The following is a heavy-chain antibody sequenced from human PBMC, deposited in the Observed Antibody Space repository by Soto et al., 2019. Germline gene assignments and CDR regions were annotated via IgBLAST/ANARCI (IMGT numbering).Heavy chain of an antibody. Sequence: PESSLKLSCAASGVTFSGSDMHWVRQATGKGLEWVSGIGSAGDPYYAGSVKGRFTISRENAKNSLYLQMNSLRAGDTAVYYCARWNWQQLAFDYWGQGTLVTVSS. CDR2: IGSAGDP. CDR1: GVTFSGSD. V-gene: IGHV3-13*05. D-gene: IGHD6-13*01. J-gene: IGHJ4*02. CDR3: ARWNWQQLAFDY.